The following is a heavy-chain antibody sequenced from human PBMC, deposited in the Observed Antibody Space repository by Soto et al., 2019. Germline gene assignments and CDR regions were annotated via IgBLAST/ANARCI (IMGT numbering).Heavy chain of an antibody. Sequence: GESLKISCQGSGYSFSTHWISWVRQMPGKGLEWMGRIDPVDSETNYSPSFQGHVTISSDKSINTVYLHWSSLKASDTAMYYCARRRSSSSWYGPYYGMDVWGQGTTVTVSS. D-gene: IGHD6-13*01. J-gene: IGHJ6*02. CDR2: IDPVDSET. CDR3: ARRRSSSSWYGPYYGMDV. CDR1: GYSFSTHW. V-gene: IGHV5-10-1*01.